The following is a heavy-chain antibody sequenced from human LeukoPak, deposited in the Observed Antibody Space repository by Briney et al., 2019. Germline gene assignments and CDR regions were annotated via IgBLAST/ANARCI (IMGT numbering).Heavy chain of an antibody. CDR1: GYTFTSYY. V-gene: IGHV1-46*01. Sequence: ASVKVSCKASGYTFTSYYMHWVRQAPGQGLEWMGIINPSGGSTSYAQKFQGRVTMTRDTSTSTVYMELSSLRSDDTAVYYCARRYYDILTGYLNWFDPWGQGTLVTVSS. D-gene: IGHD3-9*01. CDR3: ARRYYDILTGYLNWFDP. CDR2: INPSGGST. J-gene: IGHJ5*02.